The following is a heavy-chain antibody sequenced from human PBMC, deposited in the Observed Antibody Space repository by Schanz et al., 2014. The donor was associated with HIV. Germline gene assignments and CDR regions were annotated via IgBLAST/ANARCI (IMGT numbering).Heavy chain of an antibody. V-gene: IGHV1-69*01. CDR1: GGTFMTYA. Sequence: QVQLVQSGAEVKKPGSSVKVSCKASGGTFMTYAISWVRQAPGQGLEWVGGIIPVFGTTNYAQKFQGRVTMTADESTGTAYMELSSLRSEDTAVYYCARAAQVDIGATKTSYNYGMDVWGQGTTVTVSS. CDR2: IIPVFGTT. D-gene: IGHD5-12*01. CDR3: ARAAQVDIGATKTSYNYGMDV. J-gene: IGHJ6*02.